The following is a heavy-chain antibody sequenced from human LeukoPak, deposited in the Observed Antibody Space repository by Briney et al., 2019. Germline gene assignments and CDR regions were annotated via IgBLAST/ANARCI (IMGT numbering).Heavy chain of an antibody. V-gene: IGHV1-18*01. Sequence: ASVKVSCKASGYTFTGYGMSWVRQAPGQGLEWMGWMSAYNGNTNYAQKLQGRVTMTTDTSTSTAYMELRSLRSDDTAVYYCARAGGAVAGHYYYMDVWGKGTTVTVSS. CDR2: MSAYNGNT. CDR1: GYTFTGYG. J-gene: IGHJ6*03. D-gene: IGHD6-19*01. CDR3: ARAGGAVAGHYYYMDV.